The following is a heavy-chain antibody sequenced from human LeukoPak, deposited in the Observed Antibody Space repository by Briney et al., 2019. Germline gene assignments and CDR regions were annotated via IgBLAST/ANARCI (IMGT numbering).Heavy chain of an antibody. J-gene: IGHJ4*02. CDR2: IKQDGSEK. CDR3: ARGTRVDTAMVTPFDY. CDR1: GFTVSSNY. D-gene: IGHD5-18*01. V-gene: IGHV3-7*01. Sequence: GGSLRLSCAASGFTVSSNYMSWVRQAPGKGLEWVANIKQDGSEKYYVDSVKGRFTISRDNAKNSLYLQMNSLRAEDTAVYYCARGTRVDTAMVTPFDYWGQGTLVTVSS.